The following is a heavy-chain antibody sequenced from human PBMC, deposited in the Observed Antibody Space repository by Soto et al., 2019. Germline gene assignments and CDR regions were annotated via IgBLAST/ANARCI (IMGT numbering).Heavy chain of an antibody. CDR2: IYYSGST. D-gene: IGHD1-26*01. CDR3: ARAYSGSYFDY. J-gene: IGHJ4*02. V-gene: IGHV4-61*01. CDR1: GGSVNSGIYY. Sequence: PSETLSLTCTVSGGSVNSGIYYWGWIRQPPGKGLEWIGYIYYSGSTNYNPSLKSRVTISVDTSKNQFSLKLSSVTAADTAVYYCARAYSGSYFDYWGQGTLVTVSS.